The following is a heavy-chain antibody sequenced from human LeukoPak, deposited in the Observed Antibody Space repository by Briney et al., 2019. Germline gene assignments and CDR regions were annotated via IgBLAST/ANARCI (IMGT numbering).Heavy chain of an antibody. CDR1: GFTFSSDA. J-gene: IGHJ5*02. CDR3: AKKPADFDP. Sequence: GGSLRLSCAASGFTFSSDAMTWVRQAPGKGLEWVSSIDGSGGFTYYADSVKGRFTISRDNSKNTLYLQMNSLRAEDTAIYYCAKKPADFDPWGQGTLVTVSS. V-gene: IGHV3-23*01. CDR2: IDGSGGFT. D-gene: IGHD1-14*01.